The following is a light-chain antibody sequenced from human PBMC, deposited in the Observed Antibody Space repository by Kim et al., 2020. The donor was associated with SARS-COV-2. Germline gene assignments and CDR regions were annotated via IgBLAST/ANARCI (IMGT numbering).Light chain of an antibody. V-gene: IGKV1-5*03. CDR2: KAS. J-gene: IGKJ1*01. Sequence: DIQMTQSPSTLSASVGDRVTITCRASQNIDNWLAWYQQKPGKAPNLLIYKASRLHSGVPSRFSGSGSGTEFTLTIFSLQPDDFAIYFCQQYETYWTFGLGTKVEI. CDR1: QNIDNW. CDR3: QQYETYWT.